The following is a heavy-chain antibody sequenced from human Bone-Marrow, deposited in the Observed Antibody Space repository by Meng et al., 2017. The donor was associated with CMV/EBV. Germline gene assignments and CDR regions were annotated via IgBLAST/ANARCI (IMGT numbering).Heavy chain of an antibody. CDR3: ARGGRIVGATSLGY. Sequence: GESLKISCAASGFTFSSYSMNWVRQAPGKGLEWVSSISSSSSYIYYADSVKGRFTISRDNAKNSLYLQMNSLRAEDTAVYYCARGGRIVGATSLGYWGQGTLVTVSS. V-gene: IGHV3-21*01. CDR2: ISSSSSYI. D-gene: IGHD1-26*01. J-gene: IGHJ4*02. CDR1: GFTFSSYS.